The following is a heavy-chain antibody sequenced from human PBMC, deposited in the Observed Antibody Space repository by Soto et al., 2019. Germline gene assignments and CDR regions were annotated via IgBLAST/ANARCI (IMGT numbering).Heavy chain of an antibody. CDR1: GFAFSDPY. CDR3: ARGGASVTTPFDY. CDR2: ISSSGSTI. Sequence: SGGSLRLSCAASGFAFSDPYMSWIRQAPGKGLEWISYISSSGSTIYYADSVKGRFTISRGNAKKSLYLQMDSPTADDTAVYYCARGGASVTTPFDYWGQGTQVTVSS. J-gene: IGHJ4*02. V-gene: IGHV3-11*01. D-gene: IGHD4-17*01.